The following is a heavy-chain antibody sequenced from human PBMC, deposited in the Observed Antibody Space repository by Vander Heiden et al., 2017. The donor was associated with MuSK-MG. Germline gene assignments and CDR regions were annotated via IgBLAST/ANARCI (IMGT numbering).Heavy chain of an antibody. Sequence: QVQLFQSGAAVTKPGASLTVSCTASGYTFTDYYIHWVRQAPGQGLEWRGGFNPDTGGTNYAHSFQGRVTMTGDMSLNTAYMELTGLTSDDTAFCFCGRAPQQQLPGGYGGQGTLVTVS. CDR1: GYTFTDYY. CDR3: GRAPQQQLPGGY. V-gene: IGHV1-2*02. CDR2: FNPDTGGT. J-gene: IGHJ4*02. D-gene: IGHD1-1*01.